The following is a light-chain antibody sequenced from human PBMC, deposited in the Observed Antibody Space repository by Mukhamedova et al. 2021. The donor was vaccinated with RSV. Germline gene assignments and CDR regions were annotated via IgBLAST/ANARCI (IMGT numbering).Light chain of an antibody. CDR2: GTS. CDR3: QQYYSTPNT. J-gene: IGKJ2*01. Sequence: QDIRNSLAWYQQKPGEAPKLLLYGTSRLENGVPSRFSGSGSGTDHTLTISSLQPEDLATYYCQQYYSTPNTFGQGTKLEIK. V-gene: IGKV1-NL1*01. CDR1: QDIRNS.